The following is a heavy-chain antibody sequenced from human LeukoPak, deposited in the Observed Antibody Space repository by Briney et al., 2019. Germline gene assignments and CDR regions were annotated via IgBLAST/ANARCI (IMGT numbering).Heavy chain of an antibody. CDR3: ARQLDYYDKRDY. Sequence: GEALRISCKGSGYSFTNYGISWVRQMPGKGLEWMGRIDPSDSYSNYGPSFQGHVTISADRSISTAYLQWRSLKASDTAMYYCARQLDYYDKRDYWGQGTLVTVA. V-gene: IGHV5-10-1*01. CDR2: IDPSDSYS. J-gene: IGHJ4*02. CDR1: GYSFTNYG. D-gene: IGHD3-22*01.